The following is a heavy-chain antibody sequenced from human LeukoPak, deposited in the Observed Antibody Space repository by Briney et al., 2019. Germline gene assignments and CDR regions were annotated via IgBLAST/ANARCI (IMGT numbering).Heavy chain of an antibody. CDR1: GYTFTSYA. V-gene: IGHV1-3*01. CDR2: INAGNGNT. CDR3: ARVGSGSYQGAFDI. D-gene: IGHD1-26*01. J-gene: IGHJ3*02. Sequence: ASVKVSCKASGYTFTSYAMHWVRQAPGRRLEWMGWINAGNGNTKYSQKFQGRVTITRDTSASTAYMELSSLRSEDTAVYYCARVGSGSYQGAFDIWGQGTMVTVSS.